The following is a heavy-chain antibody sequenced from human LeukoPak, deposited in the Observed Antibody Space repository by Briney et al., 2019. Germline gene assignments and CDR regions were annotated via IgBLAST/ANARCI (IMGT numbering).Heavy chain of an antibody. V-gene: IGHV3-23*01. CDR1: GFTFSNYA. CDR2: ISGSSGGT. Sequence: GGSLRLSCAASGFTFSNYAMSWVRQAPGEGLEWVSAISGSSGGTYYADSVKGRFTISRDNSKNTLYLQMNSLRAEDTAVYYCAKASGDGSNYYFDSWGQGTLVTVSS. CDR3: AKASGDGSNYYFDS. D-gene: IGHD5-24*01. J-gene: IGHJ4*02.